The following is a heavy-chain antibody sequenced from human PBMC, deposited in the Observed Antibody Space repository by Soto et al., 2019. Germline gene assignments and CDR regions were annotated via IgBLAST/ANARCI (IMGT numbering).Heavy chain of an antibody. J-gene: IGHJ4*02. Sequence: QVQLVQSGAEVKKPGASVRVSCEASGYRFTTHYIHWVRQAPGQGLEWMGRMNVGTGGTTYAHKFQGRVTMTRDTSIRTAYLEVSSVKSDDTAMYYCARDGNFALRGYGFGFDFWGQGTLVTVSS. CDR1: GYRFTTHY. V-gene: IGHV1-2*06. CDR2: MNVGTGGT. D-gene: IGHD5-18*01. CDR3: ARDGNFALRGYGFGFDF.